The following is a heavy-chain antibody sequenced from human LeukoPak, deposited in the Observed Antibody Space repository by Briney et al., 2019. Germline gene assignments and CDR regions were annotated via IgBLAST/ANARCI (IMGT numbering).Heavy chain of an antibody. Sequence: PGGSLSLSCAASGFTFSSYSMNWVRQAPGKGLGWVSSISSSSSYIYYAASMKGRFTIYRDNAKNSLYLQMNSLRAEDTAVYYCARDRSFDYWGQGTLVTVSS. CDR3: ARDRSFDY. J-gene: IGHJ4*02. V-gene: IGHV3-21*01. CDR1: GFTFSSYS. CDR2: ISSSSSYI.